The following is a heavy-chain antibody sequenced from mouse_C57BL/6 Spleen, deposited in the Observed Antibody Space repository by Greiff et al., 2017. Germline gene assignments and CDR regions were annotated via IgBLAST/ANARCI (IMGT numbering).Heavy chain of an antibody. CDR2: INPGSGGT. V-gene: IGHV1-54*01. CDR3: ARKGDY. Sequence: QVQLQQSGAELVRPGTSVKVSCKASGYAFTNYLIEWVKQRPGQGLEWIGVINPGSGGTNYNEKFKGKATLTADTSSSTAYMQLSSLTSEDSAVYFGARKGDYWGQGTTLTVSA. J-gene: IGHJ2*01. CDR1: GYAFTNYL.